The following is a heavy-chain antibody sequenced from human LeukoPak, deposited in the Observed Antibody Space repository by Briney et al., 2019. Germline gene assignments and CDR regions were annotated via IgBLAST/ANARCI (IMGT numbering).Heavy chain of an antibody. CDR2: NSYDEIQQ. V-gene: IGHV3-30*04. J-gene: IGHJ4*02. Sequence: PGGSLRLSCAASGFPFSAYSLHWVRQAPGQGLEGIAVNSYDEIQQYYADSVKGRFPVSRDNSVDTLSLQMSSLRPDDTAVYFCAWTYGSGSYLPFPSRDSWGQGTLVTVSS. CDR3: AWTYGSGSYLPFPSRDS. CDR1: GFPFSAYS. D-gene: IGHD3-10*01.